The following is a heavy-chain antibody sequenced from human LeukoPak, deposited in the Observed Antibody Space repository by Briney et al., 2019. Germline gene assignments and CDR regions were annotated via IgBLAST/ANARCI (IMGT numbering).Heavy chain of an antibody. CDR3: ARAPKAYYYYMDV. Sequence: PSETLSLTCTVSGGSISSGGYYWSWIRQHPGKGLEWIGYIYYSGSTYYNPSLKSRVTISVDTSKNQFSLKLSSVTAADTAVYYCARAPKAYYYYMDVWGKGTTVTVS. CDR1: GGSISSGGYY. J-gene: IGHJ6*03. CDR2: IYYSGST. V-gene: IGHV4-31*03.